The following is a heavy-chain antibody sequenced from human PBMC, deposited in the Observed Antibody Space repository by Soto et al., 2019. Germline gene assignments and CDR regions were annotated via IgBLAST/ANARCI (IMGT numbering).Heavy chain of an antibody. J-gene: IGHJ4*02. D-gene: IGHD1-26*01. V-gene: IGHV3-30*18. CDR1: GFAFSNYG. Sequence: QLQLVESGGGVVRPGRSLRLSCAASGFAFSNYGMHWVRQAPGKGLEWVTVISYDGTNKYYADSVKGRFTISRDNSKNTLYLQMNSLRPEDTSIYYCAKDKGFRGGIMDSWGQGTLVTVSS. CDR2: ISYDGTNK. CDR3: AKDKGFRGGIMDS.